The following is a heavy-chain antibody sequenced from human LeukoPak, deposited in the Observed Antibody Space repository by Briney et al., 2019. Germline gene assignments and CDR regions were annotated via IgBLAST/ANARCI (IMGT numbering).Heavy chain of an antibody. CDR3: AKRGGLPPLDYYYYYMDV. CDR1: GFTFSSYG. CDR2: IRYDGSNK. Sequence: PGGSLRLSCAASGFTFSSYGMHWVRQAPGKGLEWVAFIRYDGSNKYYADSLKGRFTISRDNSKNTLYLQMNSLRAEDTAVYYCAKRGGLPPLDYYYYYMDVWGKGTTVTVSS. D-gene: IGHD2-21*02. J-gene: IGHJ6*03. V-gene: IGHV3-30*02.